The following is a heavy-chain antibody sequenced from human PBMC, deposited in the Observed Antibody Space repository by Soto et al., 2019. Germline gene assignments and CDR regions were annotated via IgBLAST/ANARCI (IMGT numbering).Heavy chain of an antibody. V-gene: IGHV4-30-2*01. J-gene: IGHJ4*02. Sequence: QLQLRESGSRLVKPSQTLSLTCAVSGGSLTSGTYSWNWIRQPPGKGLEWIGYIFPSGTTYYNPSRKSRVSISIDVSKHQFSLNLRSLTAADTAVYYCARGREFDSWGQGTLVTVSS. CDR2: IFPSGTT. CDR1: GGSLTSGTYS. CDR3: ARGREFDS.